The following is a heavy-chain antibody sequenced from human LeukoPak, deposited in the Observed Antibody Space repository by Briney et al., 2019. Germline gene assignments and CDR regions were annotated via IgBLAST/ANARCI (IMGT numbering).Heavy chain of an antibody. CDR2: IRYDGSNK. CDR1: GFTFSSYG. Sequence: GGSLRLSCAASGFTFSSYGMHWARPAPGKGLEWVAFIRYDGSNKYYADSVKGRFTISRDNSKNTLYLQMNSLRAEDTAVYYCAKGAAAGFDYWGQGTLVTVSS. V-gene: IGHV3-30*02. J-gene: IGHJ4*02. CDR3: AKGAAAGFDY. D-gene: IGHD6-13*01.